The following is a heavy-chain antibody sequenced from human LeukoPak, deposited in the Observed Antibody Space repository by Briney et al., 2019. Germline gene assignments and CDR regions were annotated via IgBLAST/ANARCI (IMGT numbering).Heavy chain of an antibody. Sequence: GGSLRLSCAASGFTFSSYVMHWVRQAPGKGLEWVAFIRYDGGNKYYADSVKGRFTISRDNSKNTLYLQMNSLRAEDTAVYYCAKTEIQLWLGSYFDYWGQGTLVTVSS. CDR1: GFTFSSYV. CDR3: AKTEIQLWLGSYFDY. D-gene: IGHD5-18*01. CDR2: IRYDGGNK. V-gene: IGHV3-30*02. J-gene: IGHJ4*02.